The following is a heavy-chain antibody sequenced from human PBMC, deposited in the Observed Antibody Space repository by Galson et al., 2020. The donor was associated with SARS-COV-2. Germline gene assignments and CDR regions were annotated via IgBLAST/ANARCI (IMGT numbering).Heavy chain of an antibody. CDR2: IYHSGST. CDR3: ARKRAKSGYNDY. J-gene: IGHJ4*02. D-gene: IGHD5-12*01. V-gene: IGHV4-38-2*02. Sequence: SETLSLTCTVSGYSISSGYYWGWIRQPPGKGLEWIGSIYHSGSTYYNPSLKSRVTISVDTSKNQFSLKLSSVTAADTAVYYCARKRAKSGYNDYWGQGTLVTVSS. CDR1: GYSISSGYY.